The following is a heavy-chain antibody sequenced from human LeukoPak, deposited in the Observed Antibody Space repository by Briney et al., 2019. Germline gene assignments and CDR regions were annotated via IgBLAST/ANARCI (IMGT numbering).Heavy chain of an antibody. D-gene: IGHD3-22*01. CDR2: ITGSGAGT. J-gene: IGHJ4*02. V-gene: IGHV3-23*01. CDR1: GFTFSSYA. Sequence: PGRSLRLSCAASGFTFSSYAMSWVRRAPGKGLEWVSSITGSGAGTSYADSVKGRFTISRDNSRNTLYLQMNSLRAEDTAVYYCAREWGGGYESGYDLTYYYDSSGYDYWGQGTLVTVSS. CDR3: AREWGGGYESGYDLTYYYDSSGYDY.